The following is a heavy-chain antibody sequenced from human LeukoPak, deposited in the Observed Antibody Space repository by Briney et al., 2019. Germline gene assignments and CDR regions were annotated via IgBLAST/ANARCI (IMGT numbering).Heavy chain of an antibody. Sequence: GGSLRLSCAASGFTFSTYWMSWVRQAPGKGLDWVANMNQDGSERNFVDSVKGRFTISRDNAKKSLFLHMNSLRAEDTAVYYCARDKGYSQFDYWGQGTLVTVSS. J-gene: IGHJ4*02. V-gene: IGHV3-7*01. D-gene: IGHD5-18*01. CDR2: MNQDGSER. CDR3: ARDKGYSQFDY. CDR1: GFTFSTYW.